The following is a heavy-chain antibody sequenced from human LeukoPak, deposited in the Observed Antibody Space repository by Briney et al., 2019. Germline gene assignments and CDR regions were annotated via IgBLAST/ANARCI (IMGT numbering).Heavy chain of an antibody. CDR1: GDTFSSYY. CDR3: ARGRHYYESSDYYYEGDAFDV. CDR2: INPSGGSI. D-gene: IGHD3-22*01. Sequence: ASVKVSCKASGDTFSSYYMHWVRQTPGQGLEWMGIINPSGGSITYAQMFQGRVTMTGDMSTSTVYMELSSLRSEDTSVYYCARGRHYYESSDYYYEGDAFDVWGQGTMVTVSS. J-gene: IGHJ3*01. V-gene: IGHV1-46*01.